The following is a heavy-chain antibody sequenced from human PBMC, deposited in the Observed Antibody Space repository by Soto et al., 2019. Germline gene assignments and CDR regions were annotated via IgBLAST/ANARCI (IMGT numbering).Heavy chain of an antibody. V-gene: IGHV4-59*01. CDR1: GGSISGYY. CDR2: IYYSGIT. D-gene: IGHD5-12*01. CDR3: ARRSYSGHAFDY. J-gene: IGHJ4*02. Sequence: QVQLQESGPGLVKASETLSLTCTVSGGSISGYYWSWIRQPPGKGLEWIGYIYYSGITNYNPSLTSRVTMSVDTSKNQFSLKLSSVTAADTAVYYCARRSYSGHAFDYWGQGALVTISS.